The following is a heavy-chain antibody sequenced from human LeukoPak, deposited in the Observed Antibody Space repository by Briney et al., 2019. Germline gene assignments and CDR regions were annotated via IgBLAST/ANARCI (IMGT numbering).Heavy chain of an antibody. CDR1: GFTFSNYF. Sequence: GGSLRLSCAASGFTFSNYFMSWVRQAPGKGLEWVANIKQDASEKYYVDSVKGRFTISRDNGKNSLYLKMNSLRAEDTAMYYCARARYSGSFYGAFDIWGQGTMVTVSS. CDR2: IKQDASEK. V-gene: IGHV3-7*01. CDR3: ARARYSGSFYGAFDI. J-gene: IGHJ3*02. D-gene: IGHD1-26*01.